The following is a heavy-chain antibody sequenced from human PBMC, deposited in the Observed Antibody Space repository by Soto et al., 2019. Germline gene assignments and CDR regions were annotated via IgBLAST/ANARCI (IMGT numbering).Heavy chain of an antibody. J-gene: IGHJ4*02. CDR2: ISYDGSNK. CDR3: AKVKFGIYYDSSGYWPLFDY. V-gene: IGHV3-30*18. CDR1: GFTFSSYG. D-gene: IGHD3-22*01. Sequence: GGSLRLSCAASGFTFSSYGRXRVRQAPGKGLEWVAVISYDGSNKYYADSVKGRFTISRDNSKNTLYMQMNSLRAEDTAVYYCAKVKFGIYYDSSGYWPLFDYWGQGTLVTVSS.